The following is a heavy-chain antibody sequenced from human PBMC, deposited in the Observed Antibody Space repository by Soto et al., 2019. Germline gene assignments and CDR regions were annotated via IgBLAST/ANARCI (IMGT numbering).Heavy chain of an antibody. Sequence: GDSAKGSCKVSGYGFSSFGISLVRQAPGQGLEWVGWVSVPSGDTSSAQNFQGRVTVPTDTSTSTAYMEVGSLRSDDTAVYYCARTCRSGGSGYIEYWSEGTL. CDR2: VSVPSGDT. D-gene: IGHD2-15*01. CDR1: GYGFSSFG. J-gene: IGHJ4*02. V-gene: IGHV1-18*01. CDR3: ARTCRSGGSGYIEY.